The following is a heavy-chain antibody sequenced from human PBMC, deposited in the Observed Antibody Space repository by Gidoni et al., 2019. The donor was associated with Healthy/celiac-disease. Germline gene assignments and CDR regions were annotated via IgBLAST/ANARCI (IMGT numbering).Heavy chain of an antibody. CDR3: ARHLSASIAAAATGWFDP. J-gene: IGHJ5*02. Sequence: EVQLVQSGAEVKKPGESLKISCKGSGYSFTSYWIGWVRQMPGKGLEWMGIIYPGDSDTRYSPSFQGQVTISADKSISTAYLQWSSLKASDTAMYYCARHLSASIAAAATGWFDPWGQGTLVTVSS. V-gene: IGHV5-51*01. CDR1: GYSFTSYW. CDR2: IYPGDSDT. D-gene: IGHD6-13*01.